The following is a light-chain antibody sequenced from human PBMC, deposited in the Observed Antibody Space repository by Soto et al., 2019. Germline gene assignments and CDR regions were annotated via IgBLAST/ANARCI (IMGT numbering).Light chain of an antibody. CDR3: QQSYSTPRT. V-gene: IGKV1-39*01. Sequence: DIQMTQSPSSLSASVGDRVTITCRASQSISSHLNWYHQKPGKAPKLLIYAASSLQSGVPSRFSGSGSGTDFILPISSLQPEDFATYYCQQSYSTPRTFGQGTKLEIK. J-gene: IGKJ2*01. CDR1: QSISSH. CDR2: AAS.